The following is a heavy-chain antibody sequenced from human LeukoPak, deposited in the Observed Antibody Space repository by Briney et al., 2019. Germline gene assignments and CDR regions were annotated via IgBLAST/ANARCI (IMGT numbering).Heavy chain of an antibody. CDR1: GFTFSSYA. Sequence: GGSLRLSCAASGFTFSSYAMSWVHQAPGKGLEWVSAISGSGGSTYYADSVKGRFTISRDNSKNTLYLQMNSLRAEDTAVYYCAKSSGTMVQGANWFDPWGQGTLVTVSS. J-gene: IGHJ5*02. CDR3: AKSSGTMVQGANWFDP. D-gene: IGHD3-10*01. CDR2: ISGSGGST. V-gene: IGHV3-23*01.